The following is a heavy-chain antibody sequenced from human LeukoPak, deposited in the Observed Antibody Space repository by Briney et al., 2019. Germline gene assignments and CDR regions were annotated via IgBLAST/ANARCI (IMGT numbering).Heavy chain of an antibody. CDR3: ARGRELLVDY. J-gene: IGHJ4*02. V-gene: IGHV4-59*08. Sequence: SETLSLTCTVSGGSISSYYWSWIRQPPGKGLEWIGYIYYSGSTNCNPSLKSRVTISVDTSKNQFSLKLSSVTAADTAVYYCARGRELLVDYWGQGTLVTVSS. CDR2: IYYSGST. D-gene: IGHD1-26*01. CDR1: GGSISSYY.